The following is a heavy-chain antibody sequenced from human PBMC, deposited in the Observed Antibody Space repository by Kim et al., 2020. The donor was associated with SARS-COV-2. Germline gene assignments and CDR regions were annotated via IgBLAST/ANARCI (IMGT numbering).Heavy chain of an antibody. CDR2: ISSNGGST. CDR3: AVGKLGNYFDY. D-gene: IGHD7-27*01. V-gene: IGHV3-64D*06. CDR1: GFTFSSYA. Sequence: GGSLRLSCSASGFTFSSYAMHWVRQAPGKGLEYVSAISSNGGSTYYADSVKGRFTISRDNSKNTLYLQMSSLRAEDTAVYYCAVGKLGNYFDYWGQGTLVTVSS. J-gene: IGHJ4*02.